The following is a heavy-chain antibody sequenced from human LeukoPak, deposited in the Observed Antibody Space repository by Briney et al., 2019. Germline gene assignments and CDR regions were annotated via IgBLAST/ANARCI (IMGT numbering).Heavy chain of an antibody. CDR1: ALTSSDHY. J-gene: IGHJ6*02. Sequence: PGRSLRPSSAVSALTSSDHYIDWVRPPPGKWRGWDGRSRNKASSYTTEYSTSVERRLTIPRDAPASSWYLQMNSLRTEDTAVYYCDRIAIEANNVMDDWGQGTTVTVSS. CDR2: SRNKASSYTT. V-gene: IGHV3-72*01. D-gene: IGHD1/OR15-1a*01. CDR3: DRIAIEANNVMDD.